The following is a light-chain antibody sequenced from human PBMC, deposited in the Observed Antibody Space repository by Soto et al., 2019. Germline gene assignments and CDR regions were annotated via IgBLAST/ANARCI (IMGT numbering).Light chain of an antibody. CDR2: EGN. J-gene: IGLJ1*01. V-gene: IGLV2-23*01. CDR1: SSDIGSYNL. Sequence: QSALTQPASVSGSPGQSITISCTGTSSDIGSYNLVSWYQQHPGKAPKLVISEGNKRPSGISNRFSGSKSDNTASLTISGLQAEDEADYYCCSYAGTVYVFGTGTKVTVL. CDR3: CSYAGTVYV.